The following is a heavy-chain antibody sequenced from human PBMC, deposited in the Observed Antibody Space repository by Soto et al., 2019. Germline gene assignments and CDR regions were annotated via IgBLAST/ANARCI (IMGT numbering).Heavy chain of an antibody. CDR3: AREMSPWFGPQSPYYYYYGMDV. CDR1: GYTFTSYY. Sequence: GASVKVSCKASGYTFTSYYMHWVRQAPGQGLEWMGIINPSGGSTSYAQKFQGRVTMTRDTSTSTVYMELSSLRSEDTAVYYCAREMSPWFGPQSPYYYYYGMDVWGQGTTVTVSS. D-gene: IGHD3-10*01. V-gene: IGHV1-46*01. J-gene: IGHJ6*02. CDR2: INPSGGST.